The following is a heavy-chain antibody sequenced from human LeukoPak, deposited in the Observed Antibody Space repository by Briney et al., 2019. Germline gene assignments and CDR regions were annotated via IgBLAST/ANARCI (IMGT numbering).Heavy chain of an antibody. D-gene: IGHD2-15*01. CDR3: AKDYRM. CDR1: GFTFXSXX. CDR2: ISGSGGST. J-gene: IGHJ4*02. V-gene: IGHV3-23*01. Sequence: LXLSXAASGFTFXSXXMSWVRQAPGKGLEWVSVISGSGGSTYYADSVKGRFTISRDNSKNTLYLEMNSLGAEDTAVYYCAKDYRMGGQGTLVTVSS.